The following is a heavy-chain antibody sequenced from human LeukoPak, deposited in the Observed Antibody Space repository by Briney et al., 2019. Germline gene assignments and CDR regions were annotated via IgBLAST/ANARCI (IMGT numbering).Heavy chain of an antibody. D-gene: IGHD3-10*01. V-gene: IGHV3-7*01. CDR2: IREDGSEK. CDR1: GFTFSSYW. Sequence: GGSLRLSCAASGFTFSSYWMSWVRQAPGKGLEWVANIREDGSEKYYVDSVKGQFTTSRDNAKNSLFLQMDSLRAEDTAVYYCARGLAGHYYGSGSSFDYWGQGTLVTVSS. CDR3: ARGLAGHYYGSGSSFDY. J-gene: IGHJ4*02.